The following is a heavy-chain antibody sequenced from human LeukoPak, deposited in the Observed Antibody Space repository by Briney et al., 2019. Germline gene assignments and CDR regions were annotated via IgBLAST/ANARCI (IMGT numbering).Heavy chain of an antibody. CDR1: GGSISSYY. V-gene: IGHV4-59*01. CDR2: IYYSGST. Sequence: PSQTLSLTCTVSGGSISSYYWSWIRQPPGKGLEWIGYIYYSGSTNYNPSLKSRVTISVDTSKNQFSLKLSSVTAADTAVYYCARGSSGYYSVEITYYFDYWGQGTLVTVSS. J-gene: IGHJ4*02. CDR3: ARGSSGYYSVEITYYFDY. D-gene: IGHD3-22*01.